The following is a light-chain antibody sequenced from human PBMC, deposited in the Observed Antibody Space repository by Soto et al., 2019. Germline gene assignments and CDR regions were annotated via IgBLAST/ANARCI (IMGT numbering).Light chain of an antibody. CDR1: QSVSSN. V-gene: IGKV3-15*01. J-gene: IGKJ5*01. CDR2: GAS. Sequence: EILMTQSPSTLSVSPGERATLSCRASQSVSSNLAWYQQKPGQAPRLLIYGASTRATGIPARFSGSGSATEFTLTISSLQSEDSAIYYCHQYNDWPFTFGQGTRLEIK. CDR3: HQYNDWPFT.